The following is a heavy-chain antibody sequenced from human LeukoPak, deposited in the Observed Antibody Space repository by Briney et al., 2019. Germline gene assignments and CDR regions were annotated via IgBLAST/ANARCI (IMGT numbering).Heavy chain of an antibody. D-gene: IGHD2-15*01. CDR1: GFTFSSYA. CDR2: ISYDGSNK. V-gene: IGHV3-30-3*01. J-gene: IGHJ4*02. Sequence: GRSLRLSCAASGFTFSSYAMHWVRQAPGKGLEWVAVISYDGSNKYYADSVKGRFTISRDNSKNTLYLQTNSLRAEDTAVYYCARDEDLLFDYWGQGTLVTVSS. CDR3: ARDEDLLFDY.